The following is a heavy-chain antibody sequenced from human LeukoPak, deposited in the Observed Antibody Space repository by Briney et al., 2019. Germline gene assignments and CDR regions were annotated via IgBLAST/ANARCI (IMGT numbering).Heavy chain of an antibody. Sequence: ASVKVSCKASGGTFSSYSISWVRQAPGQGLEWMGRIIPILGIANYAQKFQGRVTITADKFTSTAYMELSSLRSEDTAVYYCAREGSPGEYQLPHDAFDIWGLGTMVTVSS. CDR1: GGTFSSYS. CDR2: IIPILGIA. J-gene: IGHJ3*02. V-gene: IGHV1-69*04. CDR3: AREGSPGEYQLPHDAFDI. D-gene: IGHD2-2*01.